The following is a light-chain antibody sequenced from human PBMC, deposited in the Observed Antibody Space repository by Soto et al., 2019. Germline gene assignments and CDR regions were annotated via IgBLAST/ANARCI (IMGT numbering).Light chain of an antibody. CDR1: FSNIGSNY. J-gene: IGLJ2*01. Sequence: QSGLTQPPSVSAAPGQKVTISCSGSFSNIGSNYVSWYQQLPGTAPKLLIVDTNKRPSGIPYRFSGSKSGTSATLAITGLQTGEEDDYYCAAWYKSLNELLFGGGTKLTVL. CDR2: DTN. V-gene: IGLV1-51*01. CDR3: AAWYKSLNELL.